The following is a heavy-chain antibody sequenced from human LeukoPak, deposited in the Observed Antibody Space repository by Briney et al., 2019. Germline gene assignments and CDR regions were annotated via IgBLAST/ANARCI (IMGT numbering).Heavy chain of an antibody. J-gene: IGHJ4*02. CDR1: GGSISSGDYY. CDR2: IYSGGMT. V-gene: IGHV4-39*01. Sequence: SETLSLTCTVTGGSISSGDYYSSWLRQPPRKGLEWVASIYSGGMTFYSPSLKRRLTISADTSRNHFSLRLSSVTAADTALYFCARHFDHPTAYFDSWGQGSLVTVSS. D-gene: IGHD1-14*01. CDR3: ARHFDHPTAYFDS.